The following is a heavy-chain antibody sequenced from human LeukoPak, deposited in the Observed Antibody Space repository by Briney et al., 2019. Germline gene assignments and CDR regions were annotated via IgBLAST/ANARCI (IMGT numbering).Heavy chain of an antibody. D-gene: IGHD3-22*01. J-gene: IGHJ4*02. Sequence: PSETLSLTCAVYGGSFSGYYWSWIRQPPGKGLEWIGEINHSGSTNYNPSLKSRVTISVDTSKNQFSLKLSSVTAADTAVYYCARVGYYDSSAYYSGGPYDYWGQGTLVTVSS. CDR2: INHSGST. CDR1: GGSFSGYY. CDR3: ARVGYYDSSAYYSGGPYDY. V-gene: IGHV4-34*01.